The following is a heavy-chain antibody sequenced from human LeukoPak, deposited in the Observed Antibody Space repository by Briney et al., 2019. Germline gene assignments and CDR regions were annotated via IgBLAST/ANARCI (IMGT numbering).Heavy chain of an antibody. J-gene: IGHJ6*03. D-gene: IGHD3-22*01. V-gene: IGHV4-59*12. Sequence: SETLSLTCIVSGGSISSYYWSWIRQPPGKGLEWIGYIYYSGSTNYNPSLKSRVTISVDTSKNQFSLKLSSVTAADTAVYYCARDGGSGYYPYYYYYMDVWGKGTTVTVSS. CDR2: IYYSGST. CDR3: ARDGGSGYYPYYYYYMDV. CDR1: GGSISSYY.